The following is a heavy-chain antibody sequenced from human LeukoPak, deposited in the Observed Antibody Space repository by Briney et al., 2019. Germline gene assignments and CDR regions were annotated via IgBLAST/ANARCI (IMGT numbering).Heavy chain of an antibody. CDR2: IIPIFGTA. J-gene: IGHJ6*03. CDR3: ARGKMGAKTGGGPGTMDV. D-gene: IGHD1-26*01. CDR1: GGTFSSYA. Sequence: GSSVKVSCXASGGTFSSYAISWVRQATGQGLEWMRRIIPIFGTANYAQKFQGRVTITTDESTSTAYMELSSLRSEDTAVYYCARGKMGAKTGGGPGTMDVWGKGTTVTVSS. V-gene: IGHV1-69*05.